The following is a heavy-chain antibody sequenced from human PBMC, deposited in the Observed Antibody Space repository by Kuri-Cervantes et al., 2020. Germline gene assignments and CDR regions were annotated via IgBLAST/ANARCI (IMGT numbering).Heavy chain of an antibody. Sequence: GESLKISCAAFGFTFNTYAMYWVRQPPGKGLEWVAVISYDGSNKYYADSVKGRFTISRANSKNTLYLQMNFLRPEDTAVYYCARPRESSSGYQNDAFDIWGQGTMVTVSS. V-gene: IGHV3-30-3*01. CDR2: ISYDGSNK. D-gene: IGHD3-22*01. CDR1: GFTFNTYA. J-gene: IGHJ3*02. CDR3: ARPRESSSGYQNDAFDI.